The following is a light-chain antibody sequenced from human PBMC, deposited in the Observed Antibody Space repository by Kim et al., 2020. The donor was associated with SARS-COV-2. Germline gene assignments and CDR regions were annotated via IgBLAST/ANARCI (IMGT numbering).Light chain of an antibody. J-gene: IGKJ2*01. CDR2: KTS. V-gene: IGKV1-5*03. Sequence: SASVGDRVPITCRASQNINNWLAWYQQKPGKAPKLLIYKTSTLETWVPSRFSGSGSGTEFTLTISGLQPDDFATYCQQYETFSPYTFGQGTKLEI. CDR3: QQYETFSPYT. CDR1: QNINNW.